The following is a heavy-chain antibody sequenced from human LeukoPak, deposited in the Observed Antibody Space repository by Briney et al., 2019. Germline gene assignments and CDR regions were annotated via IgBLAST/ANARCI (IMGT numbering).Heavy chain of an antibody. V-gene: IGHV1-2*02. Sequence: GASVKVSCKASGYTFSGYYMHWVRQAPGQGVEWMGWINPNSVGTNYAQKFQGRVTMTRDTSISTAYMELRRLRSDDTAVYYCARGLRDFPAFDSWAQGTLVTVSS. D-gene: IGHD2-2*01. CDR3: ARGLRDFPAFDS. CDR2: INPNSVGT. CDR1: GYTFSGYY. J-gene: IGHJ4*02.